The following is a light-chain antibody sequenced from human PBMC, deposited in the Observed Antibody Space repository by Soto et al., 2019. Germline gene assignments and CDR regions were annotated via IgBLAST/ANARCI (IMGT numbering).Light chain of an antibody. V-gene: IGLV2-11*01. CDR1: SIDVGGYNY. CDR3: CSYAGSSSYV. Sequence: QSALTQPRSVSGSPGQSVTISCTGTSIDVGGYNYVSWYQQHPGKAPKVMIYDVSKRPSGVPDRLSGSKSGNTASLTISGLQAEDEADYYGCSYAGSSSYVFGAGTKLTVL. J-gene: IGLJ1*01. CDR2: DVS.